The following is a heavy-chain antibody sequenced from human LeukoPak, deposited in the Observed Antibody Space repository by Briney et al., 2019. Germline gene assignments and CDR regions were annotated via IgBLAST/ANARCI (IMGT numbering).Heavy chain of an antibody. Sequence: GGSLRLSCAASGFTFSSYAMDWIRQTPGKGLEWVSGITTSDSTYYADSVKGRFTISRDNAKNSLYLQMNSLRAEDTAVYYCASDIVVVPADVWGKGTTVTVSS. CDR3: ASDIVVVPADV. J-gene: IGHJ6*04. CDR1: GFTFSSYA. CDR2: ITTSDST. V-gene: IGHV3-21*01. D-gene: IGHD2-2*01.